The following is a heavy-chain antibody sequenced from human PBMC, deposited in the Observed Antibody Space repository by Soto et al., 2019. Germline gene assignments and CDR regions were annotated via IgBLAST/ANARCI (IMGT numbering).Heavy chain of an antibody. CDR3: ARDTSNYFDF. Sequence: ASVKVSCKTSGYTFNTYYISWLGQAPGQGLEWIVCISTYNGNTNYVPRFQGRITMTTDTSTSTAYMELRSLRSDDTALYFCARDTSNYFDFWGQGTPVTVSS. J-gene: IGHJ4*02. CDR2: ISTYNGNT. D-gene: IGHD2-2*01. CDR1: GYTFNTYY. V-gene: IGHV1-18*01.